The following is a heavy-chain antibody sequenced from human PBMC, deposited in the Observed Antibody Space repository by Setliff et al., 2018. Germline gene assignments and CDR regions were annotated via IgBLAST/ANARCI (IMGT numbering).Heavy chain of an antibody. CDR1: GGSISSGSDY. CDR3: ARAISGWYSAHYYYMDV. D-gene: IGHD6-19*01. CDR2: IYTSGST. Sequence: SETLSLTCSASGGSISSGSDYWTWIRQPAGKGLEWIGHIYTSGSTKYNPSLKSRVTISVDTSKNQFSLKLSSVTAADTAVYYCARAISGWYSAHYYYMDVWGKGTTVTVSS. V-gene: IGHV4-61*09. J-gene: IGHJ6*03.